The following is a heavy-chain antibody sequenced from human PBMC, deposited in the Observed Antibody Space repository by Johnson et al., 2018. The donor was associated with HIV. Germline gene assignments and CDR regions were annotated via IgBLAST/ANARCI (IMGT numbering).Heavy chain of an antibody. CDR3: ARVLGYCRGGSCHDAFDM. J-gene: IGHJ3*02. D-gene: IGHD2-15*01. CDR1: GFTFSSYA. V-gene: IGHV3-30*04. Sequence: QVQLVESGGGVVQPGRSLRLSCAASGFTFSSYAMHWVRQAPGKGLEWVAVISYDGSNKYYADSVKGRFTISRDNSKNTLYLQMNSLRAEDPALYYCARVLGYCRGGSCHDAFDMWGEGTMVTVSS. CDR2: ISYDGSNK.